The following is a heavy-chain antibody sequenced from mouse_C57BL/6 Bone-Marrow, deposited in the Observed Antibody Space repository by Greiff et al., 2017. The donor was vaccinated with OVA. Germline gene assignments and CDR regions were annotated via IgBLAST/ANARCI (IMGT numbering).Heavy chain of an antibody. CDR2: ILPGSGST. CDR3: ARKHYYGSSFPYWYFDV. CDR1: GYTFTGYW. Sequence: QVQLQQSGAELLKPGASVKLSCKATGYTFTGYWIEWVKQRPGHGLEWIGEILPGSGSTNYNEKFKGKATFTSDTSSNTAYMQLSSLTTEDSAIYYCARKHYYGSSFPYWYFDVWGTGTTVTVSS. J-gene: IGHJ1*03. V-gene: IGHV1-9*01. D-gene: IGHD1-1*01.